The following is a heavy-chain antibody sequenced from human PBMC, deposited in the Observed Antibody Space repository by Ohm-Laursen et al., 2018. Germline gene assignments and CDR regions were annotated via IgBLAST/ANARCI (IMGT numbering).Heavy chain of an antibody. V-gene: IGHV3-30*18. Sequence: SLRLSCAASGFTFSSFAMHWVRQAPAKGLEWVAVISYDGSKQYYADSVKGRFTISRDNSKNTVYLQMNSLRVEDTAVYYCAKGRALEGPQVNCFDAWGQGTLVTVS. J-gene: IGHJ5*02. CDR1: GFTFSSFA. CDR2: ISYDGSKQ. CDR3: AKGRALEGPQVNCFDA.